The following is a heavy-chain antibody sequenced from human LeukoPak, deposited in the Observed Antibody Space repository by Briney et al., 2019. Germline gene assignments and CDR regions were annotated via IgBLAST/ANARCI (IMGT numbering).Heavy chain of an antibody. CDR1: GGSFSGYY. CDR3: AKEMEIPTRSDY. Sequence: SETLSLTCAVYGGSFSGYYWSWIRQPPGKGLEWIGEINHSGSTNYNPSLKSRVTISVDTSKNQFSLKLSSVTAADTAVYYCAKEMEIPTRSDYWGQGTLVTVSS. CDR2: INHSGST. V-gene: IGHV4-34*01. J-gene: IGHJ4*02. D-gene: IGHD5-24*01.